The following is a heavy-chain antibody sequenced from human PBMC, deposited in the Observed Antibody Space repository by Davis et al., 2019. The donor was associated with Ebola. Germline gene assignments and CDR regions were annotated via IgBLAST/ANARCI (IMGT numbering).Heavy chain of an antibody. Sequence: GGSLKLSCAASGFISSSYVMSWVRQAPGKGLEWVSTLRTSADTYYADSVKGRFTISRDNSKNTLYLQMNGLGVEDTAIYYCAKDTSTIWFDIWGQGTMVTVSS. CDR3: AKDTSTIWFDI. D-gene: IGHD1-26*01. V-gene: IGHV3-23*01. CDR2: LRTSADT. CDR1: GFISSSYV. J-gene: IGHJ3*02.